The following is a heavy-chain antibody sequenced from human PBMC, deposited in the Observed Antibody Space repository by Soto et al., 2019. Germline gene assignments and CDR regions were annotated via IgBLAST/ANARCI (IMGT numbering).Heavy chain of an antibody. Sequence: QVQLVESGGGVVQPGRSLRLSCAASGFTFSSYGMHWVRQAPGKGLEWVAVISYDGSNKYYADSVKGRFTISRDNSKNTLYLQMNSLRAEDTAVYYCAKDIIAAAGTGYWGQGTLVTVAS. CDR3: AKDIIAAAGTGY. V-gene: IGHV3-30*18. D-gene: IGHD6-13*01. CDR1: GFTFSSYG. J-gene: IGHJ4*02. CDR2: ISYDGSNK.